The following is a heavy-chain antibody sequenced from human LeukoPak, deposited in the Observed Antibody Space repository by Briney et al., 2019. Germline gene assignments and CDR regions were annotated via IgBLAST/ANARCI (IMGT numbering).Heavy chain of an antibody. Sequence: GGSLRLSCAASGFTFSSYGMHWVRQAPGKGLEWVAVISYDGSNKYYADSVKGRFIISRDNSKNTLYLQMNSLRAEDTAVYYCPSHYFDYWGQGTLVTVSS. CDR3: PSHYFDY. CDR1: GFTFSSYG. CDR2: ISYDGSNK. V-gene: IGHV3-30*03. J-gene: IGHJ4*02.